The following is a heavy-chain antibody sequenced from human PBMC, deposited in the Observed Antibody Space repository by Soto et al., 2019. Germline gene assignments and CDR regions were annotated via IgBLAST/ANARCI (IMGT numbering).Heavy chain of an antibody. J-gene: IGHJ4*02. CDR1: GYTLTELS. CDR2: FDPEDGET. CDR3: ARGMTLGWFGELLGYFDY. D-gene: IGHD3-10*01. Sequence: ASVKVSCKVSGYTLTELSMHWVRQAPGKGLEWMGGFDPEDGETIYAQKFQGRVTMTEDTSTDTVYMELSSLRSEDSAVYYCARGMTLGWFGELLGYFDYWGQRTLVTVSS. V-gene: IGHV1-24*01.